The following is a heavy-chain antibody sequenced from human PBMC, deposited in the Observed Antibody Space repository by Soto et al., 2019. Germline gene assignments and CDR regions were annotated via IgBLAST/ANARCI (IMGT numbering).Heavy chain of an antibody. V-gene: IGHV3-15*01. D-gene: IGHD6-19*01. CDR2: IKRNTDGGTT. Sequence: EVQLVESGGGLVKPGGSLRLSCAASGFTFSNAWMSWGRQAPGGGLEWVGRIKRNTDGGTTDYAAPVKGRFAVSRDDSKSTLYLQMNSLKSEDTAVYYCTTVDAVVLNWGQGIVVTVSS. CDR1: GFTFSNAW. J-gene: IGHJ4*02. CDR3: TTVDAVVLN.